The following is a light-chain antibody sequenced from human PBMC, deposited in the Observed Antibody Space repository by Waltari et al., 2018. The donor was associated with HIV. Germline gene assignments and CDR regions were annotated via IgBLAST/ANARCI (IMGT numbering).Light chain of an antibody. Sequence: IVMTQSPDSLGVSLGERATINCKSSQSILSTAGNRHYLAWYQQRPGQAPNLLIYWATTRESGFPDRISGSGSGTDFTLTINSLQAEDVAVYYCQQYYDAPYTFGQGTKVDI. CDR2: WAT. V-gene: IGKV4-1*01. CDR3: QQYYDAPYT. CDR1: QSILSTAGNRHY. J-gene: IGKJ2*01.